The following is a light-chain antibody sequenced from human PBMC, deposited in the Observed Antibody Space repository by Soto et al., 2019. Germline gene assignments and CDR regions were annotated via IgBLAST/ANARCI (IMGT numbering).Light chain of an antibody. CDR3: QQYYGSPIT. CDR2: WAS. Sequence: DIVMTQSPESLAVSLGERTTINCKSSQSLLSSSNNQHYLAWYQQKPGQHPKLLMYWASTRESGVPDRFSGSGSGADFILTISSLQPEDAAVYYCQQYYGSPITFGPGTKVDIK. CDR1: QSLLSSSNNQHY. J-gene: IGKJ3*01. V-gene: IGKV4-1*01.